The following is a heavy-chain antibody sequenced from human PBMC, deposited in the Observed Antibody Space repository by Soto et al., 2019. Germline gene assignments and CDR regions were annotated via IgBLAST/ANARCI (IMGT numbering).Heavy chain of an antibody. CDR3: AKERAETYDYVWGSFDY. J-gene: IGHJ4*02. Sequence: GGSLRLSCAASGFTFSSYGMHWVRQAPGKGLEWVAVISYDGSNKYYADSVKGRFTISRDNSKNTLYLQMNSLRAEDKAVYYCAKERAETYDYVWGSFDYWGQGTLVTVSS. CDR1: GFTFSSYG. D-gene: IGHD3-16*01. V-gene: IGHV3-30*18. CDR2: ISYDGSNK.